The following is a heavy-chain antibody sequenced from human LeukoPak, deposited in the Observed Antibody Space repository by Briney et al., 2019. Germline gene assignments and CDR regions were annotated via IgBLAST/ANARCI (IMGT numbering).Heavy chain of an antibody. CDR1: GASISSHF. D-gene: IGHD3-22*01. CDR2: VYYSGRT. J-gene: IGHJ3*02. V-gene: IGHV4-59*08. Sequence: PSETLSLTCNVSGASISSHFWTWIRQPPGKGLEWIGYVYYSGRTSYNPSLKSRVTISVDTSKNQFSLKLSSVTAADTAVYHCARHMTVTYDAFDIWGQGTMVTVSS. CDR3: ARHMTVTYDAFDI.